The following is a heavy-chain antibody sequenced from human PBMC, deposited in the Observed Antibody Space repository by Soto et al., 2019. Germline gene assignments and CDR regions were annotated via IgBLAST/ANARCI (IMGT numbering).Heavy chain of an antibody. J-gene: IGHJ4*02. V-gene: IGHV2-5*02. CDR1: GFSLSSTRVA. CDR3: AHSVVAGLGYYFHY. CDR2: IYWDDDK. Sequence: SGPTLVNPTQTLTLTCAFSGFSLSSTRVAVGWIRQPPGKALEWLALIYWDDDKRHSPFLKSRLTITKDTSKNQVVLTMTNMDPVDTATYYCAHSVVAGLGYYFHYWGQGTLVTVSS. D-gene: IGHD6-19*01.